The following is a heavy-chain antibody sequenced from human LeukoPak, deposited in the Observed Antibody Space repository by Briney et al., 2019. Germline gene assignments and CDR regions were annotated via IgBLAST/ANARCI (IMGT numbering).Heavy chain of an antibody. J-gene: IGHJ6*04. CDR2: IYHSGST. D-gene: IGHD5-12*01. CDR3: ARESRYSGYEDYYGMDV. Sequence: SETLSLTCAVSGYSISSGYYWGWIRQPPGKGLEWIGSIYHSGSTYYNPSLKSRVTISVDTSKNQFSLKLSSVTAADTAVYYCARESRYSGYEDYYGMDVWGKGTTVTVPS. CDR1: GYSISSGYY. V-gene: IGHV4-38-2*02.